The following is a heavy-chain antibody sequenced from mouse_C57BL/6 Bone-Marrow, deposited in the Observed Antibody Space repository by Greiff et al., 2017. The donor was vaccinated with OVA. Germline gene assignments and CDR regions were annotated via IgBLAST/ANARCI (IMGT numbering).Heavy chain of an antibody. V-gene: IGHV5-4*01. J-gene: IGHJ2*01. CDR3: ARDPFDGYYFDY. CDR1: GFTFSSYA. D-gene: IGHD2-3*01. Sequence: EVQLVASGGGLVKPGGSLKLSCAASGFTFSSYAMSWVRQTPEKRLAWVATISDGGSYTYYPDNVQGRFTISRDNAKNNLYLQMSHLKSDDTAMYYCARDPFDGYYFDYWGQGTTLTVSS. CDR2: ISDGGSYT.